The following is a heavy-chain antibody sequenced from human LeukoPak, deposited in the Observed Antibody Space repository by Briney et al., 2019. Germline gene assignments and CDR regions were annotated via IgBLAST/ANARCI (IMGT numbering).Heavy chain of an antibody. CDR1: GFTFSTYW. Sequence: GGSPRLSCAASGFTFSTYWMNWVRQAPGKGLEWVANIKQDGSESNYVDSVKGRFIISRDNAKNSLDLQMNSLRAEDTAVYYCARAASIDYWGQGTLDTVSS. V-gene: IGHV3-7*03. J-gene: IGHJ4*02. D-gene: IGHD3-3*02. CDR2: IKQDGSES. CDR3: ARAASIDY.